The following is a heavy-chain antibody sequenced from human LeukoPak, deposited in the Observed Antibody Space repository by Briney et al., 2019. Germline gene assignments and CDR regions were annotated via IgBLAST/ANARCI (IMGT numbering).Heavy chain of an antibody. J-gene: IGHJ4*02. CDR1: GGSFSGYY. Sequence: SETLSLTCAVYGGSFSGYYWSWIRQPPGKGLEWIGEINHSGSTNYNPSLKSRVTISVDTSKNQFSLKLSSLTAADTAVYYCARLSERWLQFSSMWMPDYFDFWGQGTLVTVSS. V-gene: IGHV4-34*01. CDR3: ARLSERWLQFSSMWMPDYFDF. D-gene: IGHD5-24*01. CDR2: INHSGST.